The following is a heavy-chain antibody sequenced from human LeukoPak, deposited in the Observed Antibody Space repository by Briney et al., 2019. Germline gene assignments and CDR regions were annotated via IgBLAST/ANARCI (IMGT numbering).Heavy chain of an antibody. Sequence: GGSLRLSCAASGFTFSNYWMHWVRQALGKGLVWVSRINSDGSSTSYADSVKGRFTISRDNAKNTLYLQMNSLRAEDTAVYYCARGLDYDILTGYSMYNWFDPWGQGTLVTVSS. D-gene: IGHD3-9*01. CDR3: ARGLDYDILTGYSMYNWFDP. CDR2: INSDGSST. CDR1: GFTFSNYW. J-gene: IGHJ5*02. V-gene: IGHV3-74*01.